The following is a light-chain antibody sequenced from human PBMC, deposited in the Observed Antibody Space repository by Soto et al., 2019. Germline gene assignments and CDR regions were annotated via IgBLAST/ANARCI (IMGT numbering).Light chain of an antibody. J-gene: IGKJ1*01. V-gene: IGKV1-5*03. CDR1: QSISSW. CDR3: QYYNDYCWT. Sequence: DIQLTRSPSTLSASVVDRVTITCRASQSISSWLAWYQQKPGKAPNLLIYKTSNLESGVPSRFSGSGSGTEFTLTISSLQPDDFATYYCQYYNDYCWTFGQGTKVEIK. CDR2: KTS.